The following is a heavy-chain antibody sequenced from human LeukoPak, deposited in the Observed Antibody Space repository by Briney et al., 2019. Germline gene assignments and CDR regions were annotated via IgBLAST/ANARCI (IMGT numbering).Heavy chain of an antibody. V-gene: IGHV3-66*01. D-gene: IGHD3-10*01. CDR2: IYSDGTT. J-gene: IGHJ4*02. CDR3: AREYGSGSNPLDY. Sequence: PGGSLRLSCAASGFTVRTNYLSWVRQAPGKGLEWVSVIYSDGTTRYADSVKGRFTISRDNAKNSLYLQMNSLRAEDTAVYYCAREYGSGSNPLDYWGQGTLVTVSS. CDR1: GFTVRTNY.